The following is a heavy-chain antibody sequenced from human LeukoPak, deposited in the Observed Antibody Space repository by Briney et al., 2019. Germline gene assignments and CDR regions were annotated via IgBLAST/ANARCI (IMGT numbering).Heavy chain of an antibody. D-gene: IGHD5-18*01. V-gene: IGHV3-23*01. CDR1: GFTFSSYA. J-gene: IGHJ4*02. CDR2: ISGSGGST. CDR3: AKDFGYSYGYDY. Sequence: GGPLRLSCAASGFTFSSYAMSWVRQAPGKGLEWVSAISGSGGSTYYADSVKGRFTISRDNSKNTLYLQMNCLRAEDTAVYYCAKDFGYSYGYDYWGQGTLVTVSS.